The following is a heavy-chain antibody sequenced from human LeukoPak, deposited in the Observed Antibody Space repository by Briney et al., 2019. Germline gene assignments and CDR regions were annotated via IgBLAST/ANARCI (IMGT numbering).Heavy chain of an antibody. CDR2: INHSGST. V-gene: IGHV4-34*01. CDR3: ARWSYNWNGGSGAFDI. Sequence: SETLSLTCAVYGGSFSGYYWSWIRQPPGKGLEWIGEINHSGSTNYNPSLKSRVTISVDTSKNQFSLKLSSVTAADTAVYYCARWSYNWNGGSGAFDIWGQGTMVTVSS. D-gene: IGHD1-20*01. J-gene: IGHJ3*02. CDR1: GGSFSGYY.